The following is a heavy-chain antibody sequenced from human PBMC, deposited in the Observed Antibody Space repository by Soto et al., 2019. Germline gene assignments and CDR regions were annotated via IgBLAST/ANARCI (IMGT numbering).Heavy chain of an antibody. D-gene: IGHD4-17*01. CDR3: ARWDYGYYARFDY. CDR1: GYTLTGHD. CDR2: MNPNSGNT. J-gene: IGHJ4*02. V-gene: IGHV1-8*01. Sequence: QVRLVQSGAEGKKSGASVKVSCKASGYTLTGHDINWVQQPTGQGLEWMGWMNPNSGNTGYAQKFQGRVTMTRNTSISTAYMELSSLRSEDTAVYYCARWDYGYYARFDYWGQGTLVTVSS.